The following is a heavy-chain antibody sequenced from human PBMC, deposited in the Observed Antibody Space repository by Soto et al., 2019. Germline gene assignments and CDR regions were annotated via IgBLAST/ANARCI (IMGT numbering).Heavy chain of an antibody. Sequence: SGPTLVNPTQTLTLTCTFSGFSLSSIGMCVSWIRQPPGKALEWLALIDWDGDEYYSTSLETRLTISKDTSKNQVVLTMSNVDPVDTATYYCARSITRSGFFNWFDSWGQGTLVTVSS. D-gene: IGHD3-3*01. V-gene: IGHV2-70*01. CDR3: ARSITRSGFFNWFDS. CDR1: GFSLSSIGMC. J-gene: IGHJ5*01. CDR2: IDWDGDE.